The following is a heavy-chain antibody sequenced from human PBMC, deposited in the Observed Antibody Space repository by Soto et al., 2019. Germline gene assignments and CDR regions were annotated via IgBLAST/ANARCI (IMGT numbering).Heavy chain of an antibody. Sequence: QLQLQESGPGLVKPSETLSLTCTVSGGSISSSRYYWGWIRQPPGKGMEWIGSIYYSGSTYYNPSLKSRVTISADTSKNQFTLKLSSVTAADTAVYYCAGRADSSGYRPWGQGTLVTVSS. V-gene: IGHV4-39*01. CDR3: AGRADSSGYRP. J-gene: IGHJ5*02. CDR2: IYYSGST. CDR1: GGSISSSRYY. D-gene: IGHD3-22*01.